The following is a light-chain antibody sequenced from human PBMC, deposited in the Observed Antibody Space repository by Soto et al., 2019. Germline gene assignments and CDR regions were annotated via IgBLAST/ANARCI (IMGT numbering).Light chain of an antibody. CDR1: SSDVGRYNY. J-gene: IGLJ3*02. V-gene: IGLV2-14*01. CDR3: NSYTSSTTWV. CDR2: EVR. Sequence: QSVLTQPASVSGSPGQSITISCTGTSSDVGRYNYVSWYQQHPGKAPKLMIYEVRNRPSGVSSRFSGSKSGNTASLTISGLQAEDEAEYYCNSYTSSTTWVFGGGTKVTVL.